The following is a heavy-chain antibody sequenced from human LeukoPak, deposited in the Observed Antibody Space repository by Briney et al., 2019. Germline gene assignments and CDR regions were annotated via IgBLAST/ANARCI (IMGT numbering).Heavy chain of an antibody. D-gene: IGHD6-19*01. CDR2: FDPEDGET. V-gene: IGHV1-24*01. J-gene: IGHJ3*02. CDR3: ATDGSSGWYTYDAFDI. Sequence: ASVKASCKVSGYTLTELSMHWVRQAPGKGLEWMGGFDPEDGETIYAQKFQGRVTMTEDTSTDTAYMELSSLRSEDTAVYYCATDGSSGWYTYDAFDIWGQGTMVTVSS. CDR1: GYTLTELS.